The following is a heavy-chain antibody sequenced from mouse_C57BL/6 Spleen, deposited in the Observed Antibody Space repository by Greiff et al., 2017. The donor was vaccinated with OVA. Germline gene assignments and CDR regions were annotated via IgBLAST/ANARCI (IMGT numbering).Heavy chain of an antibody. J-gene: IGHJ2*01. Sequence: EVKLVESGGGLVKPGGSLKLSCAASGFTFSSYAMSWVRQTPEKRLEWVATISDGGSYTYYPDNVKGRFTISRDNAKNNLYLQMSHLKSEDTAMYYCARDYSSHFDYWGQGTTLTVSS. CDR3: ARDYSSHFDY. V-gene: IGHV5-4*01. D-gene: IGHD2-5*01. CDR2: ISDGGSYT. CDR1: GFTFSSYA.